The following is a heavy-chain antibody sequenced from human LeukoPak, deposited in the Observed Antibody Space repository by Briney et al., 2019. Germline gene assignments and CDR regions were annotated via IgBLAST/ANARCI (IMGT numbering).Heavy chain of an antibody. CDR1: GGTFSSYA. CDR2: IIPIFGTA. Sequence: VASVKVSCKASGGTFSSYAISWVRQAPGQGLGWMGGIIPIFGTANYAQKFQGRVTITADESTSTAYMELSSLRSEDTAVYYCASHDYYGSGSYYPYYFDYWGQGTLVTVSS. D-gene: IGHD3-10*01. V-gene: IGHV1-69*13. CDR3: ASHDYYGSGSYYPYYFDY. J-gene: IGHJ4*02.